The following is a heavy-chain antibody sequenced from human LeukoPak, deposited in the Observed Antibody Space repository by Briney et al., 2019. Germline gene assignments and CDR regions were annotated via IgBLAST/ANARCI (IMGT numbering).Heavy chain of an antibody. V-gene: IGHV3-23*01. Sequence: PGGSLRLSCAASGFTFSDHYMSWIRQAPGKGLEWVSAISGSGGSTYYADSVKGRFTISRDNSKNTLYLQMNSLRAEDTAVYYCAKDLGTDVLRFLEWLLSPLFDYWGQGTLVTVSS. D-gene: IGHD3-3*01. J-gene: IGHJ4*02. CDR2: ISGSGGST. CDR1: GFTFSDHY. CDR3: AKDLGTDVLRFLEWLLSPLFDY.